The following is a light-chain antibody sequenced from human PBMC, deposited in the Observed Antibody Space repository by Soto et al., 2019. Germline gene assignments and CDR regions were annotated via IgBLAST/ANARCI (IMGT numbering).Light chain of an antibody. CDR3: QQYIDWPPGT. J-gene: IGKJ1*01. CDR2: DTS. CDR1: QSVSSS. Sequence: EIVVTQSPATLSVSPGERVTLSCRASQSVSSSLAWYQQRPGQAPRRLIYDTSTRAAGISARFSGSGSGTEFTLTISSLQSEDFAVYYCQQYIDWPPGTSGQGTAVEIK. V-gene: IGKV3-15*01.